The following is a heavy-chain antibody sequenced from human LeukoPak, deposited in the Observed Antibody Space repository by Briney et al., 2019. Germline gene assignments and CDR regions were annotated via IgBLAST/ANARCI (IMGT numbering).Heavy chain of an antibody. D-gene: IGHD4-17*01. CDR2: IIPIFGTA. CDR3: ARSYGYGDSDY. CDR1: GGTFSSYA. V-gene: IGHV1-69*05. J-gene: IGHJ4*02. Sequence: WASVKVSCKASGGTFSSYAISWVRQAPGQGLEWMGGIIPIFGTANYAQKFQGRVTITTDESTSTAYMEPSSLRSEDTAVYYCARSYGYGDSDYWGQGTLVTVSS.